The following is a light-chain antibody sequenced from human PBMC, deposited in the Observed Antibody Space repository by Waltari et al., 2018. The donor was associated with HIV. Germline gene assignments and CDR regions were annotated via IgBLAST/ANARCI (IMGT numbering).Light chain of an antibody. Sequence: PGQRVTISCTGSTSNIGADYDVHWYQQIPGTAPKLLISGNKNRPSGVPDRFSASKSGTSASLTITGLQAEDEADYFCQSYDITLSASVVFGGGTKLTVL. CDR1: TSNIGADYD. V-gene: IGLV1-40*01. CDR3: QSYDITLSASVV. J-gene: IGLJ2*01. CDR2: GNK.